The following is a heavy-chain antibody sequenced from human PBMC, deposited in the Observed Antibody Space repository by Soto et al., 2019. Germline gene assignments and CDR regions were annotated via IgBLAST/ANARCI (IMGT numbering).Heavy chain of an antibody. D-gene: IGHD5-12*01. V-gene: IGHV6-1*01. Sequence: PSQTLSLTCAISGDSVSSNSAAWNWIRQSPSRGLEWLGRTYYRSKWYSDYAVSVKSRITINPDTSKNQFSLQLNSVTPEDTAVYYCARGGGYSCYDYPDNLLAPCAQGTSVLVSS. CDR1: GDSVSSNSAA. CDR3: ARGGGYSCYDYPDNLLAP. CDR2: TYYRSKWYS. J-gene: IGHJ5*02.